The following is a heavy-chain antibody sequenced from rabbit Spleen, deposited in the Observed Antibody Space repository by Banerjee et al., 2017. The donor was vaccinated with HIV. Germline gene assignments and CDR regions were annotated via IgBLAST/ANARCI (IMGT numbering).Heavy chain of an antibody. V-gene: IGHV1S7*01. D-gene: IGHD5-1*01. J-gene: IGHJ4*01. CDR3: ARDLVAFIGWNFDL. Sequence: HLKESGGGLVQPGGSLKLSCTASGFTLSSYYMNWVRQAPGKGLEWIGYIDPVFGITYYANWVNGRFSISRENAHNTVFLQMTSLTAADTATYFCARDLVAFIGWNFDLWGPGTLVTVS. CDR1: GFTLSSYY. CDR2: IDPVFGIT.